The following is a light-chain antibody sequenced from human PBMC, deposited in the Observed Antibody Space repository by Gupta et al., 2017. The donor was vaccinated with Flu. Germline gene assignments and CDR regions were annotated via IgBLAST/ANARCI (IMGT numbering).Light chain of an antibody. CDR2: GNN. Sequence: QSVLTQPPSVSGAPGQRLTISCTGSSSDIGAGYDVHWYQQLPGTAPKLLIYGNNNRPSGVPDRFSGSKSGTSAYLAITGLQAEDEADYHCQSYDSSLSGSVFGGGTKLTVL. CDR3: QSYDSSLSGSV. CDR1: SSDIGAGYD. V-gene: IGLV1-40*01. J-gene: IGLJ3*02.